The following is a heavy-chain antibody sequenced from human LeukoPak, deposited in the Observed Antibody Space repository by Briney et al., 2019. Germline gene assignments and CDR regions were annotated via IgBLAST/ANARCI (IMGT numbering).Heavy chain of an antibody. V-gene: IGHV4-4*02. Sequence: PSETLSLTCAVSGGSISSSNWWSWVRQPPGQGLEWIGEIYHSGSTNYNPSLKSRVTISVDKSKNQFSLKLSSVTAADTAVYYCARDSWSGYLFDYWGQGTLVTVSS. CDR3: ARDSWSGYLFDY. J-gene: IGHJ4*02. D-gene: IGHD3-3*01. CDR1: GGSISSSNW. CDR2: IYHSGST.